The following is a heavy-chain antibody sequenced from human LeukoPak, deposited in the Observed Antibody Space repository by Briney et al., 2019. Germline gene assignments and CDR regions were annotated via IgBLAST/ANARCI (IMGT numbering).Heavy chain of an antibody. CDR3: ARDRGSYSGSYFYYYGMDV. Sequence: ASVKVSCKTSGYTFTSYYMHWVRQAPGQGLEWMGWINTNTGNPTYAQGFTGRFVFSLDTSVSTAYLQISSLKAEDTAVYYCARDRGSYSGSYFYYYGMDVWGQGTTVTVSS. V-gene: IGHV7-4-1*02. J-gene: IGHJ6*02. CDR2: INTNTGNP. D-gene: IGHD1-26*01. CDR1: GYTFTSYY.